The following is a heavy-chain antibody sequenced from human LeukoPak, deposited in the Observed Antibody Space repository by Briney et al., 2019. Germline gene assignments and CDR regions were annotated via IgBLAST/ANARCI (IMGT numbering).Heavy chain of an antibody. J-gene: IGHJ6*03. CDR2: IYPGDSDT. Sequence: GESLKISCKGSGYSFTSYWIGWVRQLPGKGLEWMGIIYPGDSDTRYSPSFQGQVTISADKSISTAYLQWSSLKASDTAMYYCARQSLSYYYGSGSYRHYYYYYMDVWGKGTTVTVSS. CDR1: GYSFTSYW. D-gene: IGHD3-10*01. CDR3: ARQSLSYYYGSGSYRHYYYYYMDV. V-gene: IGHV5-51*01.